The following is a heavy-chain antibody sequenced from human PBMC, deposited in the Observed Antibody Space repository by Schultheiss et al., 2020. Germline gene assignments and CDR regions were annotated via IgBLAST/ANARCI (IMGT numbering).Heavy chain of an antibody. J-gene: IGHJ4*02. CDR2: IYYSGNT. V-gene: IGHV4-39*01. Sequence: SETLSLTCTVSGGSISSSSYYWGWIRQPPGKGLEWIGSIYYSGNTYYNPSLKSRVTISVDTSKNQFSLKLSSVTAADTAVYYCARQRKFKEMATQPVDYWGQGTLVTVSS. D-gene: IGHD5-24*01. CDR1: GGSISSSSYY. CDR3: ARQRKFKEMATQPVDY.